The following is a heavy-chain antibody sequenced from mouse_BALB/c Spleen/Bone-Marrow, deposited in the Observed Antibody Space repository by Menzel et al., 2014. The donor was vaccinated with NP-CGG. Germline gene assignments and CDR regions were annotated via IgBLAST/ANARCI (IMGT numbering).Heavy chain of an antibody. V-gene: IGHV1S127*01. CDR1: GYSFTNYW. J-gene: IGHJ2*01. Sequence: QVQLQQSGPQLVRPGASVKISYKASGYSFTNYWMHWVKQRPGQGLEWIGMIDPSDSETRLNQKFKDKATLTVDKSSITAYMQLSSPTSEDSAVYYCARYDYGLDYWGQDTTLTVSS. CDR3: ARYDYGLDY. D-gene: IGHD2-4*01. CDR2: IDPSDSET.